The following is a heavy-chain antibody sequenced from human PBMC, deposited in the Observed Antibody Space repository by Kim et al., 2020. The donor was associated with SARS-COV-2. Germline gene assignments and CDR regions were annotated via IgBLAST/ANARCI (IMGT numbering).Heavy chain of an antibody. J-gene: IGHJ6*02. CDR3: AKSVGEYYYYYGLDV. V-gene: IGHV3-23*01. Sequence: DSVKGRFTISRDTSAEIVYLQMSSLRVEDTAVYFCAKSVGEYYYYYGLDVWGQGTTVIVSS. D-gene: IGHD3-10*01.